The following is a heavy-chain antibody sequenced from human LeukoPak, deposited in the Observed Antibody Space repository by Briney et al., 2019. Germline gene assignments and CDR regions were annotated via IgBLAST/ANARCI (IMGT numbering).Heavy chain of an antibody. CDR3: ARGPRGSRGTVTTFDY. CDR1: GGSISSGDYY. V-gene: IGHV4-30-4*08. CDR2: INHSGST. Sequence: PVSGPTLVNPSQTLSLTCTVSGGSISSGDYYWSWIRQPPGKGLEWIGEINHSGSTNYNPSLKSRVTISVDTPKNQFSLKLSSVTAADTAVYYCARGPRGSRGTVTTFDYWGQGTLVTVSS. D-gene: IGHD4-17*01. J-gene: IGHJ4*02.